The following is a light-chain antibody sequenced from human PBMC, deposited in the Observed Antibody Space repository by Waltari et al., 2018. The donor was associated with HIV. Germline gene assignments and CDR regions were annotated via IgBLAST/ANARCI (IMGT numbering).Light chain of an antibody. CDR3: QQYYSVPYT. Sequence: DVVVTQSPDSLAVSVGERAPLNCTSSRNLLSSSNHKRSLAWYQQKAGQRPKLLIYWASTRESGVPDRFSGSGSGTDFTLTISSLQAEDVAVYYCQQYYSVPYTFGQGTKLEIK. J-gene: IGKJ2*01. CDR2: WAS. V-gene: IGKV4-1*01. CDR1: RNLLSSSNHKRS.